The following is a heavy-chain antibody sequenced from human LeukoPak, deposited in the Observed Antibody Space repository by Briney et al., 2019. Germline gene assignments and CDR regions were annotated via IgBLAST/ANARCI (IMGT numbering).Heavy chain of an antibody. Sequence: GGSLRLSCAASGFTFSSYAMHWVRQAPGKGLEWVAVISYDGSNKYYADSVKGRFTISRDNSKNTLYLQMNSLRAEDTAVYYCARDREYSSSSAYYMGVRGKGTTFTVSS. CDR2: ISYDGSNK. CDR3: ARDREYSSSSAYYMGV. V-gene: IGHV3-30-3*01. J-gene: IGHJ6*03. D-gene: IGHD6-6*01. CDR1: GFTFSSYA.